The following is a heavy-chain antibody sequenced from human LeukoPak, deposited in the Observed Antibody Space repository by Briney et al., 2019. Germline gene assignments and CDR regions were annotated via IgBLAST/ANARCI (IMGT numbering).Heavy chain of an antibody. J-gene: IGHJ3*02. V-gene: IGHV1-69*02. CDR2: IIPILGIA. CDR1: GGTFSSYT. Sequence: SVKVSCKASGGTFSSYTISWVRQAPGQGLEWMGRIIPILGIANYAQKFQGRVTITADKSTSTAYMGLSSLRSEDTAVYYCARRYSNNAFDIWGQGTMVTVSS. CDR3: ARRYSNNAFDI. D-gene: IGHD4-11*01.